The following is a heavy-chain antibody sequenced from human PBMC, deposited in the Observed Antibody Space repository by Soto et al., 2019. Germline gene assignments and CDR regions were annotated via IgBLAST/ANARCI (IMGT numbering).Heavy chain of an antibody. J-gene: IGHJ4*02. D-gene: IGHD3-10*01. Sequence: QVQLVESGGGVVQPGRSLRLSCAVSGFPFSSYGMHWVRQAPGKGLEWVALTSYDGSKKYYAESAKGRFTISRDNSKNTVYLQMNSLRAEDTAIYYCAKEGNPYASGSFYYDDWGQGTLVSVSS. CDR1: GFPFSSYG. CDR2: TSYDGSKK. V-gene: IGHV3-30*18. CDR3: AKEGNPYASGSFYYDD.